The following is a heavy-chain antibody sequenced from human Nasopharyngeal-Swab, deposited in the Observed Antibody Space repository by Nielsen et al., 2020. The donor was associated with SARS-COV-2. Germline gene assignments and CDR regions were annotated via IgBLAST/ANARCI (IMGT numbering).Heavy chain of an antibody. CDR3: TGYSTIVY. V-gene: IGHV3-49*04. Sequence: GGSLRIFCTTSGFTFGDYAMSWVRQAPGKGLEWVGFSRSEANGGTAEYAVSVEGRFSISRDDSKIIAYLQMNSLKTEDTAVYYCTGYSTIVYWGQGTLVTVSS. D-gene: IGHD2-2*01. CDR2: SRSEANGGTA. CDR1: GFTFGDYA. J-gene: IGHJ4*02.